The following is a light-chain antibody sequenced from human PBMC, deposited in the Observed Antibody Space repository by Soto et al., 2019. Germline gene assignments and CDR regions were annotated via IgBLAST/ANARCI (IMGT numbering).Light chain of an antibody. CDR3: QQYNNWPRT. Sequence: EIVMTQSPATLSVSPGERATLSCRASQSVSSSYLAWYQQRPGQAPRLLIYGASTRATGVPARFSGSGSGTEFTLTISSLQSEDFAVYYCQQYNNWPRTFGQGTRLEI. J-gene: IGKJ5*01. V-gene: IGKV3-15*01. CDR2: GAS. CDR1: QSVSSSY.